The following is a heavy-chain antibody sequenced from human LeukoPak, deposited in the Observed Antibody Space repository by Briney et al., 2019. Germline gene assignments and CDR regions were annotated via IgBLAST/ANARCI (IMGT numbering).Heavy chain of an antibody. V-gene: IGHV1-2*06. CDR2: INPYSGGT. J-gene: IGHJ4*02. CDR1: GYTFTDYY. CDR3: ARDYSSGWYVY. Sequence: ASVTVSCKASGYTFTDYYMHWVRQAPGQGLEWMGRINPYSGGTNYAQKFQGRVTMTRDTSISTAYMELSRLKSDDTAVYYRARDYSSGWYVYWGQGTLVTVSS. D-gene: IGHD6-19*01.